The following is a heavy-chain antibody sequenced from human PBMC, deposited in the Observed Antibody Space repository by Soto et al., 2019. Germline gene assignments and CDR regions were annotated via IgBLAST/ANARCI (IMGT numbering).Heavy chain of an antibody. CDR1: GFTLSSYA. J-gene: IGHJ6*04. V-gene: IGHV3-23*01. D-gene: IGHD2-15*01. CDR2: ISGSGGST. Sequence: GGSLRLSCAASGFTLSSYAMSWVRQAPGKGLEWVSAISGSGGSTYYADSVKGRFTISRDNSKNTLYLQMNSLRAEDTAVFYCAKGGSRANHPYSAVWRKGTTDPVSP. CDR3: AKGGSRANHPYSAV.